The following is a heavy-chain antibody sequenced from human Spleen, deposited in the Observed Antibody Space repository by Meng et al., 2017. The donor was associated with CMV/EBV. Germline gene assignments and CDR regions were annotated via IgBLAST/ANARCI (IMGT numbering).Heavy chain of an antibody. J-gene: IGHJ4*02. D-gene: IGHD3-3*01. V-gene: IGHV3-23*01. CDR1: GFMFDRYA. CDR3: ARDIGGVSGY. CDR2: ISGSGGSI. Sequence: GESLKISCGASGFMFDRYAMSWVRQAPGKGLEWVSSISGSGGSIEYAGSVKGRFTISRDNARNTVYLQMNSLKVEDTAVYYCARDIGGVSGYWGQGTLVTVSS.